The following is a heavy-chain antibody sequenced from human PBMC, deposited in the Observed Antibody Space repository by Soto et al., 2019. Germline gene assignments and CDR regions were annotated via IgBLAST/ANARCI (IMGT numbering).Heavy chain of an antibody. CDR3: ARIVVGATVDL. J-gene: IGHJ5*02. CDR1: EETVTSDTYF. CDR2: ISYTGDT. V-gene: IGHV4-61*01. D-gene: IGHD1-26*01. Sequence: SSEILSLTCTVSEETVTSDTYFWTWIRQPPGKGLEWIAYISYTGDTNYNPSLKSRVTISVDTSRNQFSLTVTSVTAADTAVYFCARIVVGATVDLWGQGSLLTVSS.